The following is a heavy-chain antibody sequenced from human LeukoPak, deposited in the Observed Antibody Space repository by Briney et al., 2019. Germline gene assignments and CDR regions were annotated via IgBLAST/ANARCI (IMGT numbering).Heavy chain of an antibody. J-gene: IGHJ3*02. Sequence: ASVKVSCTASGYTFTSYDINWVRQATGQGLEWMGWMNPNSGNTGYAQKFQGRVTMTRNTSISTAYMELSSLRSEDTAVYYCARGGRLIDAFDIWGQGTMVTVSS. CDR2: MNPNSGNT. D-gene: IGHD1-26*01. CDR3: ARGGRLIDAFDI. V-gene: IGHV1-8*01. CDR1: GYTFTSYD.